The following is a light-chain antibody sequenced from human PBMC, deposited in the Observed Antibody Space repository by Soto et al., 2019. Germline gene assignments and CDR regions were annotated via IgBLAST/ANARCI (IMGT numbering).Light chain of an antibody. CDR3: QQSYSAPYT. Sequence: DIQMTQSPSSLSASVGDRVTITCRASQSIYSSLNWYHQKPGKAPKLLIYAASNLQSGVPSRFIGIVSGTDFTLSISSLQPEDFATYYCQQSYSAPYTFGQGTKLEI. CDR1: QSIYSS. V-gene: IGKV1-39*01. J-gene: IGKJ2*01. CDR2: AAS.